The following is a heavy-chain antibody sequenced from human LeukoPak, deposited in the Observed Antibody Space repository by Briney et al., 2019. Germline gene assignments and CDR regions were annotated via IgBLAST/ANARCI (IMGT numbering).Heavy chain of an antibody. CDR1: GFTFSKDD. CDR3: TKEFCGSRAACAGGYYYDF. CDR2: IGVRGDT. D-gene: IGHD2-15*01. J-gene: IGHJ2*01. Sequence: GGSLTLTCAASGFTFSKDDFHWVRQAPGKGLEWVGAIGVRGDTYYADSVKGRFTISREAAANSLYLQMRSLGAGDTALYYCTKEFCGSRAACAGGYYYDFWGRGALVTVSS. V-gene: IGHV3-13*01.